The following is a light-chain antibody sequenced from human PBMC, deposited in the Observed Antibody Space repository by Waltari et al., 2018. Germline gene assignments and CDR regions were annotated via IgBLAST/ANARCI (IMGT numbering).Light chain of an antibody. CDR3: QQYTTRPLT. J-gene: IGKJ4*01. CDR1: QSVSSK. Sequence: EIVMTQSPCTLSVSPGEGSPLSCRASQSVSSKVAWYQQRPGQAPRLLIFGASTRATGIPARFSGSESGTEFTLTISSLQSEDSGVYFCQQYTTRPLTFGGGTKVEIK. V-gene: IGKV3-15*01. CDR2: GAS.